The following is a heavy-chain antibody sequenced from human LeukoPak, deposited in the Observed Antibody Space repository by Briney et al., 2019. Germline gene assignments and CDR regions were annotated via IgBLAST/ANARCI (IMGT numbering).Heavy chain of an antibody. Sequence: GGSLRLSCAASGFTFSSYAMSWVRQAPVKGLEWVAVISYDGSNKYYADSVKGRFTISRDNSKNTLYLQMNSLRAEDTAVYYCAKDDRGQQQLAYWGQGTLVTVSS. J-gene: IGHJ4*02. D-gene: IGHD6-13*01. CDR3: AKDDRGQQQLAY. V-gene: IGHV3-30*18. CDR1: GFTFSSYA. CDR2: ISYDGSNK.